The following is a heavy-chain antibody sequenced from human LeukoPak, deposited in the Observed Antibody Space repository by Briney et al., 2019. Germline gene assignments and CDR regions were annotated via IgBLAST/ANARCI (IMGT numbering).Heavy chain of an antibody. CDR3: AITGSLRYFDY. CDR1: GFTFSSYW. J-gene: IGHJ4*02. V-gene: IGHV3-7*01. CDR2: INQDGSEK. Sequence: GGPLSLSCAASGFTFSSYWMSWVRQAPGKGLEWVGNINQDGSEKYYVDSVKGRFTISRDNAKNSLYLQMNSLRAEDTAVYYCAITGSLRYFDYWGQGSLVTVSS. D-gene: IGHD7-27*01.